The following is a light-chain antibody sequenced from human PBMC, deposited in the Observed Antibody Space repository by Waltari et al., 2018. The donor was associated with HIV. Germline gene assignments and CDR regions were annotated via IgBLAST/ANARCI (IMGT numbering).Light chain of an antibody. CDR2: AAS. Sequence: DMQMTQSPSSVSASVGDRVTITCRASQDIGSWLAWYQQKPGRAPRLLIFAASSLQGGVPSRCRGGGAGTDFTLTITRLQPEDVATYYCQQANSFRPLSFGGGTRVDLK. CDR3: QQANSFRPLS. V-gene: IGKV1-12*01. J-gene: IGKJ4*01. CDR1: QDIGSW.